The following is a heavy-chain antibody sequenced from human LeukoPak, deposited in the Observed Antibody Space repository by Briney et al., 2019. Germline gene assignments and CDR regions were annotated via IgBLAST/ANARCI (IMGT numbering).Heavy chain of an antibody. CDR3: ARLPYCGGDCYPNWFDP. V-gene: IGHV5-51*01. D-gene: IGHD2-21*02. Sequence: GESLKISCKGSGYSFTTHWIGWLGQMPGKGLGLLGVIYPGGSDIRYSPSCQGQVTISADKSISTAYLQWSSLKRSDTAMYYCARLPYCGGDCYPNWFDPWGQGTLVTVSS. CDR1: GYSFTTHW. CDR2: IYPGGSDI. J-gene: IGHJ5*02.